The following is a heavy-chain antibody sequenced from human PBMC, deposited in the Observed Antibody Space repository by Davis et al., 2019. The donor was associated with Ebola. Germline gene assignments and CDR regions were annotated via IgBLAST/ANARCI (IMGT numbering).Heavy chain of an antibody. J-gene: IGHJ4*02. CDR1: GYTFTNYG. CDR2: INTNTGNP. D-gene: IGHD6-19*01. CDR3: ARGWQWLVGY. V-gene: IGHV7-4-1*02. Sequence: AASVKVSCKASGYTFTNYGITWVRQAPGQGLEWMGWINTNTGNPTYAQGLTGRFVFSLDTSVSTAYLQISSLKAEDTAVYYCARGWQWLVGYWGQGTLVTVSS.